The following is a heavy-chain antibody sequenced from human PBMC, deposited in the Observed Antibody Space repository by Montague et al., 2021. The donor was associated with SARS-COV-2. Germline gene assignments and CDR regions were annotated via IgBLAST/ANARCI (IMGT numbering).Heavy chain of an antibody. CDR3: AREEAADEITIFGVVTNNWFGP. CDR1: GFTFSSYS. Sequence: SLRLSCAASGFTFSSYSMNWVRQAPGKGLEWVSSISSSSSYIYYXDSVKGRFTISRDNAKNSLYLQMNSLRAEDTAVYYCAREEAADEITIFGVVTNNWFGPWGQGTLVTVSS. CDR2: ISSSSSYI. D-gene: IGHD3-3*01. J-gene: IGHJ5*02. V-gene: IGHV3-21*01.